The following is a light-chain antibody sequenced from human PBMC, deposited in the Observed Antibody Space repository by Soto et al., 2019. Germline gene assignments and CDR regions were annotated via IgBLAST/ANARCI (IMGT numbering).Light chain of an antibody. V-gene: IGKV1-5*01. CDR3: QQSYSTTWT. CDR2: DAS. CDR1: QSVSSW. J-gene: IGKJ1*01. Sequence: DVQMTQSPSTLSASVGDRVTITCRASQSVSSWLAWYQQKPGKAPNLLIYDASNLESGVPSRFSGSGSGTDFTLTISSLQPEDFATYSCQQSYSTTWTFGQGTKVDIK.